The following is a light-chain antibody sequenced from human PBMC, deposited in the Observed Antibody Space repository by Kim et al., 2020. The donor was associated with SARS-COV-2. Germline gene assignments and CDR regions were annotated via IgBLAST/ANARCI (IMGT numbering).Light chain of an antibody. Sequence: DIHMTQSPSSLSASVGDRVTITCRASQSISTYLNWYQQKPGKAPKLLIYAASSLPSGVPSRFSGSGSGTDFTLTISSLQPEDFATYYCQLGYSTFGQGTKLEI. CDR1: QSISTY. CDR3: QLGYST. CDR2: AAS. V-gene: IGKV1-39*01. J-gene: IGKJ2*01.